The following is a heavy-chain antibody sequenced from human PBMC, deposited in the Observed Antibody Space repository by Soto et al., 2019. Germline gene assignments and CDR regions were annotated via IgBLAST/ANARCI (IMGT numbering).Heavy chain of an antibody. CDR1: GFTFSSYA. D-gene: IGHD6-6*01. CDR3: ARVPGGAARPGCFDY. Sequence: QVQLVESGGGVVQPGRSLRLSCAASGFTFSSYAMHWVRQAPGKGLEWVAVISYDGSNKYYADSVKGRFTISRDNSKNTLYLQMNRLRAEDTAVYYCARVPGGAARPGCFDYWGQGTLVTVSS. CDR2: ISYDGSNK. J-gene: IGHJ4*02. V-gene: IGHV3-30-3*01.